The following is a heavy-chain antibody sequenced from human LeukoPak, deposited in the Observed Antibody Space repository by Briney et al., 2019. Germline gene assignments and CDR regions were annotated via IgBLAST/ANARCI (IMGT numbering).Heavy chain of an antibody. CDR1: VFTFSSYN. Sequence: PGGSLSHSCPASVFTFSSYNMNWVRQAPGKGLDWVSSISSSSSYIYYVDSVKGRFTISRDNVKNSLYLQMNSLRAEDTAVYYCARDPLSSTGAFDIWGQGTMVTVSS. J-gene: IGHJ3*02. CDR2: ISSSSSYI. CDR3: ARDPLSSTGAFDI. D-gene: IGHD2-2*01. V-gene: IGHV3-21*01.